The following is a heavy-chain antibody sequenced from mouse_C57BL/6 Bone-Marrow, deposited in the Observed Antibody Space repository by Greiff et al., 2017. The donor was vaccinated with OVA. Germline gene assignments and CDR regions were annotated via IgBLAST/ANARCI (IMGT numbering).Heavy chain of an antibody. CDR2: ISSGSSTI. CDR1: GFTFSDYG. V-gene: IGHV5-17*01. J-gene: IGHJ4*01. CDR3: AREGDYYAMDY. Sequence: EVKLVESGGGLVKPGGSLKLSCAASGFTFSDYGMHWVRQAPEKGLEWVAYISSGSSTIYYADTVKGRFTISRDNAKNTLFLQMTSLRSEDTAMYYCAREGDYYAMDYWGQGTSVTVSS.